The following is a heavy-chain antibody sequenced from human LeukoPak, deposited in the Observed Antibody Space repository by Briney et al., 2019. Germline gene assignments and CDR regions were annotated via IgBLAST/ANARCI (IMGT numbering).Heavy chain of an antibody. CDR3: APGGAIDY. V-gene: IGHV1-2*02. CDR2: INPNSGGT. D-gene: IGHD3-10*01. CDR1: GYIFTGYY. J-gene: IGHJ4*02. Sequence: ASVKVSCQASGYIFTGYYMHSVRQAPGQGLEWMGWINPNSGGTNYAQKVQGRVTITRDTSISTAYMELSRLRADDTAVYYCAPGGAIDYWGQGTLVTVSS.